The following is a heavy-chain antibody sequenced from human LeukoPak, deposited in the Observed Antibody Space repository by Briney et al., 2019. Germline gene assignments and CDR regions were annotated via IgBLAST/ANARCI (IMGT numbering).Heavy chain of an antibody. CDR1: GFTFSSFA. CDR2: ISGSGTAT. D-gene: IGHD3-3*02. CDR3: AKDISSTSSTPLDP. J-gene: IGHJ5*02. V-gene: IGHV3-23*01. Sequence: GGSLRLSCAASGFTSGFTFSSFAMSWVRQAPGKGLEWVSAISGSGTATHYAASVRGRFTVSRDNSKNMVYLEMNSLRAEDTAIYYCAKDISSTSSTPLDPWGQGTLVTVSS.